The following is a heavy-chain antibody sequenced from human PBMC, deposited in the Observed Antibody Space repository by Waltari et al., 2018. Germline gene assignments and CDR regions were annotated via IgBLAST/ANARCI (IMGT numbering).Heavy chain of an antibody. CDR1: GYTFTTYG. J-gene: IGHJ5*01. V-gene: IGHV1-18*01. CDR3: ARTFSSSSWGWFDS. Sequence: QVQLVQSGAEVKKPGASVKVSCKASGYTFTTYGITWVRQAPGQGLEWMGWISTYTGNTNFAQKLQGRVTMTTDTSTSTAYMELRSLKSDDTAVYYCARTFSSSSWGWFDSWGQGTLVTVSS. D-gene: IGHD2-2*01. CDR2: ISTYTGNT.